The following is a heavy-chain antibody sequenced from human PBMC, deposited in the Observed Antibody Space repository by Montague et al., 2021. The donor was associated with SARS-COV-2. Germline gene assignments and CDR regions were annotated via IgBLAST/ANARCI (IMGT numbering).Heavy chain of an antibody. CDR2: ISHSGST. V-gene: IGHV4-34*01. Sequence: SETLSLTCAVYGGSFSGYYWSWIRQPPGKGLEWIGEISHSGSTNYNPSLKSRVTISIDTSKNQFSLKLSPVTAADTAVYYCATLPSSITIFGVVQGYYFDDWGQGTLVTVSS. D-gene: IGHD3-3*01. J-gene: IGHJ4*02. CDR3: ATLPSSITIFGVVQGYYFDD. CDR1: GGSFSGYY.